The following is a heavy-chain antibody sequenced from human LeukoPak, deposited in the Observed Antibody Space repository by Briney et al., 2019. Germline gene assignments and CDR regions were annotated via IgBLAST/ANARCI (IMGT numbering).Heavy chain of an antibody. Sequence: SETLSLSCTVSGGSISSSSYYWGWIRQPPGKGLEWIGNIYYSGSTYYNPSLKSRVTISIDTSKNQFSLQLSSVPAADTAVYYCARLRYGSGTYYGMDVWGQGTTVTVSS. CDR3: ARLRYGSGTYYGMDV. J-gene: IGHJ6*02. CDR1: GGSISSSSYY. V-gene: IGHV4-39*07. CDR2: IYYSGST. D-gene: IGHD3-10*01.